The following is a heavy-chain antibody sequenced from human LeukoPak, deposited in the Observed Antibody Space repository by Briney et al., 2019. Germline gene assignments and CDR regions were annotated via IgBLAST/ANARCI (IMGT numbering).Heavy chain of an antibody. CDR2: IYYSGST. CDR1: GGSFSGYY. J-gene: IGHJ5*02. D-gene: IGHD3-3*01. Sequence: PSETLSLTCAVYGGSFSGYYWSWIRQPPGKGLEWIGYIYYSGSTYYNPSLKSRVTISVDTSKNQFSLKLSSVTAADTAVYYCARVEVRFLENLHWFDPWGQGTLVTVSS. CDR3: ARVEVRFLENLHWFDP. V-gene: IGHV4-30-4*01.